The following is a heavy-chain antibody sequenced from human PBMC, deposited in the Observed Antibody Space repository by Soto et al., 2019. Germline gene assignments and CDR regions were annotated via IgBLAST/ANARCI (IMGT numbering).Heavy chain of an antibody. CDR1: GFTFSSYW. Sequence: EVQLVESGGGLVQPGGSLRLSCAASGFTFSSYWMHWVRQAPGKGLVWVSRMNSDGSSTSYADSVKGRFTISRDNAKNTLYLQMNSLRAEDTAVYYCARRAIYDHMRTDDYCYGMDVWGQGTTVTVSS. J-gene: IGHJ6*02. D-gene: IGHD3-22*01. V-gene: IGHV3-74*01. CDR2: MNSDGSST. CDR3: ARRAIYDHMRTDDYCYGMDV.